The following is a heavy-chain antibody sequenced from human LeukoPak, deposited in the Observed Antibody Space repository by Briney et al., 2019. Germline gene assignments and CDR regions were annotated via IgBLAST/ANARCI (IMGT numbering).Heavy chain of an antibody. Sequence: PSETLSLTCTVSGGSVSSYYWSWIRQPPGKGLEWIGYIYYSGSTNYNPSLKSRVTISVDTSRNQFSLKLNSITTADTAVYYCARVRLSGTYLDAFDIWGQGTMVTVSS. D-gene: IGHD1-26*01. V-gene: IGHV4-59*02. CDR3: ARVRLSGTYLDAFDI. CDR2: IYYSGST. CDR1: GGSVSSYY. J-gene: IGHJ3*02.